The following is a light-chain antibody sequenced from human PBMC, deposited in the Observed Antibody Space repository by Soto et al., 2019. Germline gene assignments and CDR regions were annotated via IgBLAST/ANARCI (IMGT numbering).Light chain of an antibody. CDR3: TSYTSSVTLV. J-gene: IGLJ3*02. Sequence: QPASVSGSPGQSITISCTGTSSDVGAYNYVSWYQQHPGKVPKLIIYDVINRPSGVSSRFSGSKSVNTASLTISGLQAEDEADYYCTSYTSSVTLVFGGGTKLTVL. CDR2: DVI. CDR1: SSDVGAYNY. V-gene: IGLV2-14*01.